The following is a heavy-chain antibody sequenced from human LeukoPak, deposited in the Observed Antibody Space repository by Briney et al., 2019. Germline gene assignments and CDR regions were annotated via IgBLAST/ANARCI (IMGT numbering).Heavy chain of an antibody. CDR3: ARGDGDRLGGFDY. V-gene: IGHV4-30-4*01. D-gene: IGHD4-17*01. CDR2: IYYSGST. J-gene: IGHJ4*02. CDR1: GASISSGDYY. Sequence: KTSETLSLTCTASGASISSGDYYWSWIRQPPGKGLEWIGYIYYSGSTYYNPSLKSRVTISVDTSKNQFSPELSSVTAADTAVYYCARGDGDRLGGFDYWGQGTLVTVSS.